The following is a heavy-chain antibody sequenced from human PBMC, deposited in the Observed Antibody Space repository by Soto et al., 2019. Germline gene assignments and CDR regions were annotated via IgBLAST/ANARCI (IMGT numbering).Heavy chain of an antibody. V-gene: IGHV3-30-3*01. D-gene: IGHD1-26*01. CDR3: AKDFGSGSYLFDAFDI. J-gene: IGHJ3*02. Sequence: PGWSLRLSCASSEFTFSKYAMHWVRQAPGKGLEWVAVISYDGSNKYSADSVKGRFTISRDNSKNTLYLQMNSLRPEDTAVYYCAKDFGSGSYLFDAFDIWGQGTMVTVSS. CDR1: EFTFSKYA. CDR2: ISYDGSNK.